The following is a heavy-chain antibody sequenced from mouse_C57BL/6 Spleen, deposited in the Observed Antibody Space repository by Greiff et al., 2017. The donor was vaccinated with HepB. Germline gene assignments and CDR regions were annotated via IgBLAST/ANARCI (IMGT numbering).Heavy chain of an antibody. J-gene: IGHJ2*01. D-gene: IGHD2-3*01. Sequence: VQLQESGPELVKPGASVKISCKASGYAFSSSWMNWVKQRPGKGLEWIGRIYPGDGDTNYNGKFKGKATLTADKSSSTAYMQLSSLTSEDSAVYFCARSWDGSTNGYWGQGTTLTVSS. CDR3: ARSWDGSTNGY. V-gene: IGHV1-82*01. CDR1: GYAFSSSW. CDR2: IYPGDGDT.